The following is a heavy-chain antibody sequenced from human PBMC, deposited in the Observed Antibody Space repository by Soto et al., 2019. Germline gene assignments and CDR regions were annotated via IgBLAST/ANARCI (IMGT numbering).Heavy chain of an antibody. J-gene: IGHJ6*02. CDR3: ARDFSGGYDFYYGMDV. CDR1: GGSISSGGYY. CDR2: IYYSGST. Sequence: SETLSLTCTVSGGSISSGGYYWSWIRQHPGEGLEWIGYIYYSGSTYYNPSLKSRVTISVDTSKNQFSLKLSSVTAADTAAYYCARDFSGGYDFYYGMDVWGQGTTVTVSS. V-gene: IGHV4-31*03. D-gene: IGHD5-12*01.